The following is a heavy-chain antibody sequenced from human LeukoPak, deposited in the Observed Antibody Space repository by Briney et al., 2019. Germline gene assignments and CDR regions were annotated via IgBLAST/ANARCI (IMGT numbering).Heavy chain of an antibody. Sequence: GEALQISCKGSAYSFTSYWIVCVRQMPRKGLAWMVIIYPGDSDTTYSPPFQGQLTISADKSISTAYLQWSSLKASDTAMYYCARNLKSGYSYGDLGYWGQGTLVTVSS. D-gene: IGHD5-18*01. CDR2: IYPGDSDT. V-gene: IGHV5-51*01. CDR1: AYSFTSYW. J-gene: IGHJ4*02. CDR3: ARNLKSGYSYGDLGY.